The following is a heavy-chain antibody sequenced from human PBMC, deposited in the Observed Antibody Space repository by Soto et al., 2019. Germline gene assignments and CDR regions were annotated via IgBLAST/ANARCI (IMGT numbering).Heavy chain of an antibody. D-gene: IGHD2-2*01. CDR2: IFYHGTT. V-gene: IGHV4-39*02. CDR1: GGSISYNSYY. J-gene: IGHJ5*02. CDR3: ARLVVVAPVANA. Sequence: KASETLSLTCCVSGGSISYNSYYWGWIRQPPGKGLERVGGIFYHGTTYYSPSLQDRVTISVDTSKNSFSLHLTSVTAADTAVYFCARLVVVAPVANAWGQGTLVTVSS.